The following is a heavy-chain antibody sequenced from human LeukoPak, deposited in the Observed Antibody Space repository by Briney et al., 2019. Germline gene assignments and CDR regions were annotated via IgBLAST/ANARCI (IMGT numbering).Heavy chain of an antibody. V-gene: IGHV3-7*01. CDR1: GFTFSSYW. CDR2: IKQDGSEK. Sequence: GGSLRLSCAASGFTFSSYWMNWVRQAPGKGLEWVANIKQDGSEKYYVDSVKGRFTISRDNAKNSLYLQMNSLRAEDTAVYYCAREQPSIVGAIDYWGQGTLVTVSS. D-gene: IGHD1-26*01. J-gene: IGHJ4*02. CDR3: AREQPSIVGAIDY.